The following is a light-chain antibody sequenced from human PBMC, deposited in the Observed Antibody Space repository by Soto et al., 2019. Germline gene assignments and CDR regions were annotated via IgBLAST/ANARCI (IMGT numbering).Light chain of an antibody. CDR1: QAIGTN. J-gene: IGKJ5*01. V-gene: IGKV3-15*01. Sequence: EIVLSQSPATLSVSPGEGVTLSCRATQAIGTNLAWYLQRPGQAPRLLMYGASTRATDTPARFSGSGSGTEFTLTITGLQSEDFALYLCQQYKDMPWTFGQGTRLEIK. CDR2: GAS. CDR3: QQYKDMPWT.